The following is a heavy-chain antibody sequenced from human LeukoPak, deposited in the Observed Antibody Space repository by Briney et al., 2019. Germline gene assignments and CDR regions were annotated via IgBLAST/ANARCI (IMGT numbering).Heavy chain of an antibody. CDR2: TYADGYT. D-gene: IGHD2-2*01. Sequence: GGSLRLSCAASGFTVSSSYMTWVRQAPGKGLEWVSITYADGYTFYADSAKGRFTISRDSSKNTLCLQMNSLRAEDTAMYYCARGLRHCDRTSCFQPFDCWGQGTLVTVSS. V-gene: IGHV3-53*01. J-gene: IGHJ4*02. CDR3: ARGLRHCDRTSCFQPFDC. CDR1: GFTVSSSY.